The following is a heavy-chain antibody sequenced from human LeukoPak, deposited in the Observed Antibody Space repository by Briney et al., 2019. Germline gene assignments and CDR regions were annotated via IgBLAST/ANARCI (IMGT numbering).Heavy chain of an antibody. CDR1: GGSISSYY. CDR3: ARNAMLYYYMDV. CDR2: IYYSGST. D-gene: IGHD2-2*01. J-gene: IGHJ6*03. V-gene: IGHV4-59*01. Sequence: PSETLSLTCTVSGGSISSYYWSWIRQPPGKGPEWIGYIYYSGSTNYNPSLKSRVTISVDTSKNQFSLKLSSVTAADTAVYYCARNAMLYYYMDVWGKGTTVTVSS.